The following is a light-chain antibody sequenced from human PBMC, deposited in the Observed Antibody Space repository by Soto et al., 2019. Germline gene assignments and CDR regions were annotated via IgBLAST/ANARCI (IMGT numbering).Light chain of an antibody. Sequence: DIQMAQFQSALASSVRDGVRPTCRPSQGINNYLAWYQQKPGKVPKLLIYGASTLLSGVPSRFRGSGSGTNFTLSISSLQPEDVASYYCQTYDTAPLTFGGGTKVDIK. CDR3: QTYDTAPLT. V-gene: IGKV1-27*01. J-gene: IGKJ4*01. CDR1: QGINNY. CDR2: GAS.